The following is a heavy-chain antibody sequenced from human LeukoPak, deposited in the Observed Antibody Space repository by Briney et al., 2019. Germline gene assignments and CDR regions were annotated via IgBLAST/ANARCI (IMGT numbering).Heavy chain of an antibody. CDR2: IRSKAYGGTT. D-gene: IGHD1-7*01. CDR3: ARAYYGNYEGDDYFDY. CDR1: GFTFGDYA. V-gene: IGHV3-49*03. Sequence: GGSLRLSCTASGFTFGDYAMSWFRQAPGKGLEWVGFIRSKAYGGTTEYAASVKGRFTISRDDSKSIAYLQMNSLKTEDTAVYYCARAYYGNYEGDDYFDYWGQGTLVTVSS. J-gene: IGHJ4*02.